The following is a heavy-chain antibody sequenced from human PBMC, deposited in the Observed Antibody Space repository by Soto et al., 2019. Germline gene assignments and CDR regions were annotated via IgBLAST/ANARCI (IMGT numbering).Heavy chain of an antibody. D-gene: IGHD5-12*01. V-gene: IGHV4-59*01. CDR1: GGSISSYY. Sequence: SETLSLTCTVSGGSISSYYWSWIRQPPGKGLEWIGYIYYSGSTNYNPSLKSRVTISVDTSKNQFSLKLSSVTAADTAVYYCAREGYSGYDWNWFDPWGQGTLVTVSS. CDR3: AREGYSGYDWNWFDP. CDR2: IYYSGST. J-gene: IGHJ5*02.